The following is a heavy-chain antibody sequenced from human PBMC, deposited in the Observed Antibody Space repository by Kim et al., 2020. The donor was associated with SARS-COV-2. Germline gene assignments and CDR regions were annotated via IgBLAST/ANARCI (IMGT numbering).Heavy chain of an antibody. V-gene: IGHV5-51*01. J-gene: IGHJ4*02. D-gene: IGHD6-13*01. CDR3: AKHAAAGTILFDY. Sequence: SPSFQGQVTISACKSSSTAYLQWGSLKASDTAMYYCAKHAAAGTILFDYWGQGTLVTVSS.